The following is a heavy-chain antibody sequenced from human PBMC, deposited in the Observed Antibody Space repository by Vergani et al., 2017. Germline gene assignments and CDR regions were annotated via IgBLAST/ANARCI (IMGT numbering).Heavy chain of an antibody. V-gene: IGHV3-48*01. CDR2: ISSSSSTI. CDR1: GFTVSSNY. CDR3: ARGGGRRYLDY. J-gene: IGHJ4*02. D-gene: IGHD2-15*01. Sequence: EVQLVETGGGLIQPGGSLRLSCAASGFTVSSNYMSWVRQAPGKGLEWVSYISSSSSTIYYADSVKGRFTISRDNAKNSLYLQMNSLRAEDTAVYYCARGGGRRYLDYWGQGTLVTVSS.